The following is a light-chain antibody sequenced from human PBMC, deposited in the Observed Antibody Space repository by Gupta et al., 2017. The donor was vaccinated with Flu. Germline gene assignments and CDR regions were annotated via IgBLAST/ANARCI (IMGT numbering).Light chain of an antibody. CDR3: CSYAGSFYV. CDR1: SSDVGGYNY. Sequence: SALTQPRSVSGPPGQSVTISCTGTSSDVGGYNYVSWYQQHPGKAPKLMIYDVSKRPSGVPDRFSGSKSGNTASLTISGLQAEDEADYYCCSYAGSFYVFGTGTKVTVL. J-gene: IGLJ1*01. CDR2: DVS. V-gene: IGLV2-11*01.